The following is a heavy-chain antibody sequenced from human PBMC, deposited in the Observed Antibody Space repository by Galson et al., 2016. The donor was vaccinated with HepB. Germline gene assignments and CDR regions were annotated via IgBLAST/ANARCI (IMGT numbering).Heavy chain of an antibody. CDR1: GFGVSSYD. V-gene: IGHV3-13*01. D-gene: IGHD3-3*01. CDR3: TRVDGLEWSGGNGMDV. CDR2: IGTAGDT. Sequence: SLRLSCAASGFGVSSYDMHWVRHATGKGLEWVSVIGTAGDTYYEGSVKGRFTISRENAKNSLYLQMNNLRAEDTAVYYCTRVDGLEWSGGNGMDVWGQGTTVTVSS. J-gene: IGHJ6*02.